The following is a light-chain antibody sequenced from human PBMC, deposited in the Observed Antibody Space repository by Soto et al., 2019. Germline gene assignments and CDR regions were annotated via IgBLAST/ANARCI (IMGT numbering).Light chain of an antibody. CDR1: QSISIY. J-gene: IGKJ4*01. CDR2: DAS. V-gene: IGKV3-11*01. Sequence: ETVLTQSPATLSLSPGERATLSCRASQSISIYLAWYQQKPGQAPRLLIYDASNRATGIPARFSGSGSGTDLTLTISSLEPEDSAVYYCQQRSDWPPLTFGGGTKVVIK. CDR3: QQRSDWPPLT.